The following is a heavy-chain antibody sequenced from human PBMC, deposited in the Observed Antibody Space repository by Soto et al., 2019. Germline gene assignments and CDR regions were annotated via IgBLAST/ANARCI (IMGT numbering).Heavy chain of an antibody. D-gene: IGHD1-7*01. Sequence: EVQLVESGGGLVKPGGSLRLSCAASGFTFSSYSMNWVRQAPGKGLEWVSSISSRSTYIYYADSVKGRFTISRDNAKNSLFLQMNSLRAEDTAVYYCAKDELRVHYYMDVWGRGTTVTVSS. J-gene: IGHJ6*03. V-gene: IGHV3-21*01. CDR2: ISSRSTYI. CDR3: AKDELRVHYYMDV. CDR1: GFTFSSYS.